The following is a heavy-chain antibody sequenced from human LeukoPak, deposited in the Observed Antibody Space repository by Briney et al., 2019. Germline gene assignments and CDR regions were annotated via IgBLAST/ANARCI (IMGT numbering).Heavy chain of an antibody. CDR2: IGHDGSNK. V-gene: IGHV3-33*01. Sequence: QPGGSLRLSCIASGFTFSSYGMHWVRQAPGKGLEWVAVIGHDGSNKYYVESVKGRFTISRDNSKNTLYLQVNSLRAEDTGVYYCASTLLVGYYGLDAWGQGTTVTVCS. J-gene: IGHJ6*02. CDR1: GFTFSSYG. D-gene: IGHD2-21*01. CDR3: ASTLLVGYYGLDA.